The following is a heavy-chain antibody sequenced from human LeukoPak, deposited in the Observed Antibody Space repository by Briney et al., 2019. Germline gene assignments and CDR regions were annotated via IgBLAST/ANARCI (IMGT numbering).Heavy chain of an antibody. CDR3: VRDSSSSSLADP. D-gene: IGHD2-2*01. Sequence: ASVKVSCKASGYTFTSYYMHWVRQAPGHGLEWMGIINPSGGSATSAQKFQGRVTMTRDTSTSTVYMDLSSLRSEDTAVYYCVRDSSSSSLADPWGQGTLVTVSS. CDR1: GYTFTSYY. V-gene: IGHV1-46*01. CDR2: INPSGGSA. J-gene: IGHJ5*02.